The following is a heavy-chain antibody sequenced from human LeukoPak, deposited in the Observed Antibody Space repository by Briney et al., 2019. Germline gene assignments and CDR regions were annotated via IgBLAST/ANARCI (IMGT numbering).Heavy chain of an antibody. CDR3: AGSPSGYYYDSSGYYSHFDY. CDR2: ISAYNGNT. D-gene: IGHD3-22*01. V-gene: IGHV1-18*01. Sequence: ASVKVSCKASGYTFTRYGISWVRQAPGQGLEWMGWISAYNGNTNYAQKLQGRVTMTTDTSTSTAYMELRSLRSDDTAVYYCAGSPSGYYYDSSGYYSHFDYWGQGTLVTVSS. J-gene: IGHJ4*02. CDR1: GYTFTRYG.